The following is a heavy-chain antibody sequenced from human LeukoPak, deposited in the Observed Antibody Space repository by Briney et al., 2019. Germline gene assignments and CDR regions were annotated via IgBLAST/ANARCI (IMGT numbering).Heavy chain of an antibody. V-gene: IGHV3-20*04. CDR3: ARDDYYDSSDAFDI. D-gene: IGHD3-22*01. CDR1: GFTFDDYG. Sequence: PGGSLRLSCAASGFTFDDYGMSWVRQAPGKGLEWVSGINWNGVSTGYADSVKGRFTISRDNANNSLYLQMDSLRAEDTALYYCARDDYYDSSDAFDIWGQGTMVTVFS. CDR2: INWNGVST. J-gene: IGHJ3*02.